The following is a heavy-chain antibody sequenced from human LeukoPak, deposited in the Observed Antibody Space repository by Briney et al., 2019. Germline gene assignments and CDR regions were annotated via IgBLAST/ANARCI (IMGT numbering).Heavy chain of an antibody. V-gene: IGHV4-4*02. CDR2: IYHSGST. D-gene: IGHD1-26*01. J-gene: IGHJ4*02. CDR3: AGAISDGILHFDY. Sequence: SGTLSLTCAVSGGSISSSNWWRWVRQPPGRGLEWIGEIYHSGSTNYNPSPNSRVTISVDESTNQFSLKLSSVAAADTAVDYCAGAISDGILHFDYWGQGTLVTVSS. CDR1: GGSISSSNW.